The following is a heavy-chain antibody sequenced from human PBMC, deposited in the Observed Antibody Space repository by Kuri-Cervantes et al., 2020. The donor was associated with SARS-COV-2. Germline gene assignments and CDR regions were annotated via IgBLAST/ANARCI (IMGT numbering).Heavy chain of an antibody. Sequence: GGSLRLSCAASGFTFSSYSMNWVRQAPGKGLEWVSSISSSSSYIYYADSVKGRFTISRDNAKNSLYLQMNSLRAEDTAVYYCARAPPVLLWFGEPPGGFDYWGQGTLVTVS. CDR2: ISSSSSYI. D-gene: IGHD3-10*01. CDR1: GFTFSSYS. V-gene: IGHV3-21*01. J-gene: IGHJ4*02. CDR3: ARAPPVLLWFGEPPGGFDY.